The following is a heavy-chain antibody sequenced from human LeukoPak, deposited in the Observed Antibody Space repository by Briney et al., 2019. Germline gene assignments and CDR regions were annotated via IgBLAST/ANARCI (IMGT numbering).Heavy chain of an antibody. V-gene: IGHV3-23*01. CDR2: ISAGGGST. CDR3: AKGDPPTYYDILTGQDY. D-gene: IGHD3-9*01. CDR1: GFTFSSYA. Sequence: PGGSLRLSCAASGFTFSSYAMSWGRQAPGKGLEWVAGISAGGGSTYYADSVKGRFTISRDNSKNMLYLQLNSLRAEDTAVYYCAKGDPPTYYDILTGQDYWGQGTLVTVSS. J-gene: IGHJ4*02.